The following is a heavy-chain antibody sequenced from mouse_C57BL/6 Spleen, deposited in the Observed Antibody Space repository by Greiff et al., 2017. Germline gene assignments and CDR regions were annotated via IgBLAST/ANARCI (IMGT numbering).Heavy chain of an antibody. CDR3: TRGGGYDYSFDY. D-gene: IGHD2-4*01. V-gene: IGHV5S21*01. CDR1: GFTFSSYA. Sequence: EVMLVESGEGLVKPGGSLKLSCAASGFTFSSYAMSWVRQTPEKRLEWVAYISSGGDYIYYADTVKGRFTISRDNARNTLYLQMSSLKSEDTAMYYCTRGGGYDYSFDYWGQGTTLTVSS. CDR2: ISSGGDYI. J-gene: IGHJ2*01.